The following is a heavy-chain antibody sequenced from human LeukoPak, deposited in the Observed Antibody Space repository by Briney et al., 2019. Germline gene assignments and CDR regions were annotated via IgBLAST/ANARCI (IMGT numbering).Heavy chain of an antibody. V-gene: IGHV3-30*02. CDR3: AKDKGDY. J-gene: IGHJ4*02. CDR1: GFTFSSYA. Sequence: PGGSLRLSCAASGFTFSSYAMHWVRQAPGKGLEWVAFIRYGGSNKYYADSVKGRFTISRDNSKNTVYLQVDSLRAEDTAMYYCAKDKGDYWGQGTLVTVSS. CDR2: IRYGGSNK.